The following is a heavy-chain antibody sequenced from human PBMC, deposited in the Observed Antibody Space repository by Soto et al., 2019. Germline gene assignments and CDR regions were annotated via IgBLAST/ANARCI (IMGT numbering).Heavy chain of an antibody. Sequence: SVKVSCKASGGTFSSYTIIWVRQAPGQGLEWMGRIIPILGIANYAQKFQGRVTITADKSSSTAYMELSSLRSEDTAVYYCARGGYSYGYEEYYYYMDVWGKGTTVTVSS. CDR2: IIPILGIA. V-gene: IGHV1-69*02. D-gene: IGHD5-18*01. J-gene: IGHJ6*03. CDR3: ARGGYSYGYEEYYYYMDV. CDR1: GGTFSSYT.